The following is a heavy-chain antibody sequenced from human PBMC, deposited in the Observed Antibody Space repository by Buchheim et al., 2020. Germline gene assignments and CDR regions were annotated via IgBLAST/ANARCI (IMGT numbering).Heavy chain of an antibody. CDR3: ATDLYSGYDYGSRAFNI. CDR2: VKSKTDGGTA. Sequence: DVQLVESGGGLVKPGESLRLSCAASGFSFNNAWMNWVRQAPGKGLEWVGRVKSKTDGGTADYGAPVKGRFTISRDDSKNTLFLQVNSLEAEDTAVYYCATDLYSGYDYGSRAFNIWGQGT. D-gene: IGHD5-12*01. J-gene: IGHJ3*02. V-gene: IGHV3-15*01. CDR1: GFSFNNAW.